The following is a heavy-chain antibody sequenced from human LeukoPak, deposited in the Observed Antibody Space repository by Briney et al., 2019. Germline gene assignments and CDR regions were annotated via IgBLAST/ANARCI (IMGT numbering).Heavy chain of an antibody. CDR2: ISGSGGST. CDR3: AKLTDYDILTGYLAMDY. Sequence: PGGSLRLSCAASGFTFSSYAMSWVRQAPGKGLEWVSAISGSGGSTYYADSVKGRFTISRDNSKNTLYLQMNSLRAEDTAVYYCAKLTDYDILTGYLAMDYWGQGTLVTVSS. V-gene: IGHV3-23*01. CDR1: GFTFSSYA. J-gene: IGHJ4*02. D-gene: IGHD3-9*01.